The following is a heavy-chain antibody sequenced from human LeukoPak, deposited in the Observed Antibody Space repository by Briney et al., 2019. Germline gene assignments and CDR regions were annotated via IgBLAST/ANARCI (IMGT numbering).Heavy chain of an antibody. D-gene: IGHD2/OR15-2a*01. J-gene: IGHJ5*02. CDR2: IYYSGST. Sequence: SETLSLTCSVSGGSISSGGYYWSWIRQHPGKGLEWIGYIYYSGSTYYNPSLKSRVTISIDTSKNQFSLKLSSVTAADTAVYYCARDLIAPSGFDPWGQGTLVTVSS. V-gene: IGHV4-31*03. CDR3: ARDLIAPSGFDP. CDR1: GGSISSGGYY.